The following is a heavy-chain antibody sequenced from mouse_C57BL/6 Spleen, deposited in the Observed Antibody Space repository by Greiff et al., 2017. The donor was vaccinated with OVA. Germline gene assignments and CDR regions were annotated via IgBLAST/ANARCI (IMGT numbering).Heavy chain of an antibody. J-gene: IGHJ2*01. CDR1: GYTFTDYY. Sequence: VQLQQSGPELVKPGASVKISCKASGYTFTDYYLNWVKQRPGQGLEWIGWIYPGSGNTKYHEKFKGQATLPVDTSSSTAYMHLSSLTSEDSAVYFCATYGPYYFDYWGQGTTLTVSS. CDR2: IYPGSGNT. V-gene: IGHV1-84*01. CDR3: ATYGPYYFDY. D-gene: IGHD1-1*01.